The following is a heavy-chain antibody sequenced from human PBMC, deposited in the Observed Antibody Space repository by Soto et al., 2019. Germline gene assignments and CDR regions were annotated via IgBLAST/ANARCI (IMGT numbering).Heavy chain of an antibody. J-gene: IGHJ3*01. CDR2: ITSTNSYT. V-gene: IGHV3-11*05. CDR1: GFTFSDFY. Sequence: QVQLVESGGGLVKPGGSLRLSCAASGFTFSDFYMNWIRQAPGKGLEWVSYITSTNSYTDYADSVKGRFTISRDNAKNSLDLQMNSLRAEDTAVYYCARGIYSGWYRADAFDVWGQGTMVTVSS. D-gene: IGHD6-19*01. CDR3: ARGIYSGWYRADAFDV.